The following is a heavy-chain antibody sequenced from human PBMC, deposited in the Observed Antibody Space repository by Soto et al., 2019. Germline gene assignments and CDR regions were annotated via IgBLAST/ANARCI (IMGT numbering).Heavy chain of an antibody. D-gene: IGHD4-17*01. CDR3: GKDPNGDWIGAFDI. V-gene: IGHV1-2*04. J-gene: IGHJ3*02. Sequence: GASVKVSCKASGYTFTGYYMHWVRQAPGQGLEWMGWINPNSGGTNYAQKFQGWVTMTRDTSISTAYMELSSLRAEDSAVYYCGKDPNGDWIGAFDIWGPGTVVTVSS. CDR1: GYTFTGYY. CDR2: INPNSGGT.